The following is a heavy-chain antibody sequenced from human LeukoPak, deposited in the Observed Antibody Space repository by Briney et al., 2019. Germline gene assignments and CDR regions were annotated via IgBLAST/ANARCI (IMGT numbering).Heavy chain of an antibody. Sequence: GGSLRLSCSASGFTFSSYAMSWVRQAPGKGLEWVSAISGSGGSTYYADSVKGRFTISRDNSKNTLYLQMNSLRAEDTAVYYCAKGDYGDYFFDYWGQGTLVTVSS. D-gene: IGHD4-17*01. V-gene: IGHV3-23*01. J-gene: IGHJ4*02. CDR1: GFTFSSYA. CDR2: ISGSGGST. CDR3: AKGDYGDYFFDY.